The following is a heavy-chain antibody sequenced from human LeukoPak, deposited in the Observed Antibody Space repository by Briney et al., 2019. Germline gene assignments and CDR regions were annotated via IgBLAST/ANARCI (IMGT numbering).Heavy chain of an antibody. V-gene: IGHV3-30*03. Sequence: GRSLRLSCAASGFTFSSYAMHWVRQAPGKGLEWVAVISYDGSNKYYADFVKGRFTISRDNSKNTLYLQMNSLRAEDTAAYYCARSLKRELLRTYFDYWGQGTLVTVSS. J-gene: IGHJ4*02. CDR1: GFTFSSYA. D-gene: IGHD1-26*01. CDR2: ISYDGSNK. CDR3: ARSLKRELLRTYFDY.